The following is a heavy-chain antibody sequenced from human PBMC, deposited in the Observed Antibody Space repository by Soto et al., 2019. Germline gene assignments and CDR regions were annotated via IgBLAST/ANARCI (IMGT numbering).Heavy chain of an antibody. CDR3: ARFYYDSSGYLPSPYYYYYGMDV. V-gene: IGHV1-46*01. D-gene: IGHD3-22*01. CDR2: INPSGGST. J-gene: IGHJ6*02. Sequence: ASVKVSCKASGYTFTSYYMHWVRQAPGQGLEWMGIINPSGGSTSYAQKFQGRVTMTRDTSTSTVYMELNSLRAEDTAVYYCARFYYDSSGYLPSPYYYYYGMDVWGQGTTVTVSS. CDR1: GYTFTSYY.